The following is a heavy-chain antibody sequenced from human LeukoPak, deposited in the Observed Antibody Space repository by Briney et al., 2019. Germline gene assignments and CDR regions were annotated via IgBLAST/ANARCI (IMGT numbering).Heavy chain of an antibody. Sequence: SETLSLTCTVSGGSISSSSYYWGWIRQPPGKGLEWIGSIYYSGSTNYNPSLKSRVTISVDTSKNQFSLKLSSVTAADTAVYYCATPKGGYYDSSGYYYWGQGTLVTVSS. V-gene: IGHV4-39*01. D-gene: IGHD3-22*01. CDR1: GGSISSSSYY. CDR3: ATPKGGYYDSSGYYY. CDR2: IYYSGST. J-gene: IGHJ4*02.